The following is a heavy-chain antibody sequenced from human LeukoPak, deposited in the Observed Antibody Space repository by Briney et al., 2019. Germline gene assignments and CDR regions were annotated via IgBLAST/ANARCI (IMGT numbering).Heavy chain of an antibody. CDR1: GGSFSGYY. CDR3: ASDQTYNWFDP. J-gene: IGHJ5*02. CDR2: INHSGST. Sequence: SETLSLTCAVYGGSFSGYYWSWIRQPPGKGLEWIGEINHSGSTNYNPSLRSRVTISVDTSRNQVSLRMTSVTAADTAVYYCASDQTYNWFDPWGQGTLVTVSS. V-gene: IGHV4-34*01.